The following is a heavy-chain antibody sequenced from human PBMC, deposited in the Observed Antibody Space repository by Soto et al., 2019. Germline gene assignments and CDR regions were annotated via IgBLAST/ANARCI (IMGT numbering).Heavy chain of an antibody. CDR3: AKDAYYYDSGGDFEGGYFDY. V-gene: IGHV3-30*18. J-gene: IGHJ4*02. Sequence: QVQLVESGGGVVQPGRSLRLSCAVSGFTFKNYGMHWVRQAPGKGLEWVAVIVYDGSYKYYADSVQGRFTISRDNSKNNLYMQMNSLRDEDTAVYYCAKDAYYYDSGGDFEGGYFDYWGQGTLVTVSS. CDR1: GFTFKNYG. CDR2: IVYDGSYK. D-gene: IGHD3-22*01.